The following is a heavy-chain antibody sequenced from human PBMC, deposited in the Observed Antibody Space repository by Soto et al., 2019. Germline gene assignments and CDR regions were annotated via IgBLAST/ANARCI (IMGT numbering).Heavy chain of an antibody. D-gene: IGHD6-13*01. CDR2: IDPSDSYI. V-gene: IGHV5-10-1*01. Sequence: EVQLVQSGAEVKKPGESLRISCKGSGYSFTSYWISWVRQMPGKGLVWMGRIDPSDSYINYSPSFQGHVTISADKSISTASLQWRSLQASDTAMYYCARLPLAVAYSDANTWGQGTLVTVSS. J-gene: IGHJ5*02. CDR1: GYSFTSYW. CDR3: ARLPLAVAYSDANT.